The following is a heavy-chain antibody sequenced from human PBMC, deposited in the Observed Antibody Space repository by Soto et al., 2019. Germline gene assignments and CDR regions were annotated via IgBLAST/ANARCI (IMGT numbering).Heavy chain of an antibody. J-gene: IGHJ5*02. Sequence: PSETLSLTCAVSGGSISSGGYSWSWIRQPPGKGLEWIGFISYSGTTSYSPSLKSRVAISLDTSKNQFSLSLSSVTAADTAVYYCARGRGYSYGLDPWGQGTLVTVSS. CDR2: ISYSGTT. V-gene: IGHV4-30-2*05. D-gene: IGHD5-18*01. CDR1: GGSISSGGYS. CDR3: ARGRGYSYGLDP.